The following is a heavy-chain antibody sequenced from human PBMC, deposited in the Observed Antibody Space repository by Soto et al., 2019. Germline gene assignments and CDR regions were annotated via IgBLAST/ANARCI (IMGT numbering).Heavy chain of an antibody. CDR3: ARESRRVRGVISYYGMDV. D-gene: IGHD3-10*01. CDR1: GHSVSSNSAA. V-gene: IGHV6-1*01. CDR2: TYYRSKWYN. Sequence: LQTLSLTCTISGHSVSSNSAAWYWIMQSQSRGLEWLGRTYYRSKWYNDYAVSVKSRITINPDTSKNQFSLQLNSVTPEDTAVYYCARESRRVRGVISYYGMDVWGQGTTVTVSS. J-gene: IGHJ6*02.